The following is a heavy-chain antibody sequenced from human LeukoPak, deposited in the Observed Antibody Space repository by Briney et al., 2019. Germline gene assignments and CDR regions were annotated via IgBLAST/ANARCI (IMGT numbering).Heavy chain of an antibody. J-gene: IGHJ4*02. V-gene: IGHV4-59*01. D-gene: IGHD2-15*01. Sequence: TLPLTCTVSGGSISSYYGSWVRQPPGKGLGGIGYIYYSGSTNYNPSLKSRVTISVDPSKNQFSLKLSSVTAADTAVYYCARDTGGSYFYFDYWGQGTLVTVSS. CDR3: ARDTGGSYFYFDY. CDR2: IYYSGST. CDR1: GGSISSYY.